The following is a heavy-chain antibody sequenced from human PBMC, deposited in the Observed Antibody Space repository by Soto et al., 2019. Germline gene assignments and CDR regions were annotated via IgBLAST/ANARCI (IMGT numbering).Heavy chain of an antibody. Sequence: PSETLSLTCTVSGGSISSGGYYWSWIRQHPGKGLEWIGYIYYSGSTYYNPSLKSRVTISVDTSKSQFSLKLSSVTAADTAVYFCARDRNYYDSSGYYYWGQGTLVTVSS. CDR1: GGSISSGGYY. J-gene: IGHJ4*02. CDR3: ARDRNYYDSSGYYY. CDR2: IYYSGST. D-gene: IGHD3-22*01. V-gene: IGHV4-31*03.